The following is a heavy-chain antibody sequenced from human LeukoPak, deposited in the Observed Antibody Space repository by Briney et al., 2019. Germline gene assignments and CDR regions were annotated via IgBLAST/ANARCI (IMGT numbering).Heavy chain of an antibody. J-gene: IGHJ6*03. D-gene: IGHD6-25*01. V-gene: IGHV1-69*13. CDR3: GLSGNYYYYYMDV. CDR2: IIPIFGIP. CDR1: GGTFRTFA. Sequence: GASVKVSCKASGGTFRTFAISWVRQAPGQGPEWMGGIIPIFGIPDSAQKFQGRLTITADESTTTAYMELSSLRSDDTAIYYCGLSGNYYYYYMDVWGKGTTVTISS.